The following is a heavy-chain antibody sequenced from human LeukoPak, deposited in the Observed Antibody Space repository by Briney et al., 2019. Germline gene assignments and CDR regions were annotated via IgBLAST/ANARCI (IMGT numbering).Heavy chain of an antibody. CDR3: ARDMLFQYYFDY. J-gene: IGHJ4*02. Sequence: PGGSLRLSCAASGFTFSSNAMHWVRQAPGKGLEWVAVISYDGSNKYYADSVKGRFTISRDNSKNTLYLQMNSLRAEDTAVYYCARDMLFQYYFDYWGQGTLVTVSS. CDR1: GFTFSSNA. D-gene: IGHD2-21*01. CDR2: ISYDGSNK. V-gene: IGHV3-30*04.